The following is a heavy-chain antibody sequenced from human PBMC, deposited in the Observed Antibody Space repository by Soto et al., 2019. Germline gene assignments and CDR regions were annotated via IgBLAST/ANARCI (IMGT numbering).Heavy chain of an antibody. Sequence: QVQLQESGPGLVKPSETLSLTCTVSGGSISSYYWSWIRQPAGKGLAWIGRIYSSGSTNYNPSLKGRVTMSVDTSKNQFSLKLSSVTAADTAVYYCARGPTVTSGLDLDYWGQGTLVTVSS. V-gene: IGHV4-4*07. CDR2: IYSSGST. D-gene: IGHD4-17*01. J-gene: IGHJ4*02. CDR3: ARGPTVTSGLDLDY. CDR1: GGSISSYY.